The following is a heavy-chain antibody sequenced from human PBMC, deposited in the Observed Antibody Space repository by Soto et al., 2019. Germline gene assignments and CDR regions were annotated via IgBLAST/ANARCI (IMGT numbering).Heavy chain of an antibody. V-gene: IGHV3-73*01. Sequence: GGSLRLSCAASGFTFSRSAMHWVRQASGKGLEWVGRIRSKANSYATAYAASVKGRFTISRDDSKNTAYLQMNSLKTEDTAVYYCTRGSSAGVDYWGQGTLVTVSS. CDR3: TRGSSAGVDY. J-gene: IGHJ4*02. CDR1: GFTFSRSA. CDR2: IRSKANSYAT. D-gene: IGHD3-10*01.